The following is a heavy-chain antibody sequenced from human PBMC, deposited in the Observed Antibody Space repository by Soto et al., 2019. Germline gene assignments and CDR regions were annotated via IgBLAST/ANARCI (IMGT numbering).Heavy chain of an antibody. CDR3: ARGFRPTVVAATTSMWHNWFDP. CDR1: GYTFTIYH. D-gene: IGHD2-15*01. V-gene: IGHV1-8*01. J-gene: IGHJ5*02. Sequence: GASVKVSCKASGYTFTIYHSNWVRQATGQGLEWMGWMNPNSGNTGYAQKFQGRVTMTRNTSISTAYMELSSLRSEDTAVYYCARGFRPTVVAATTSMWHNWFDPWGQGTLVTVSS. CDR2: MNPNSGNT.